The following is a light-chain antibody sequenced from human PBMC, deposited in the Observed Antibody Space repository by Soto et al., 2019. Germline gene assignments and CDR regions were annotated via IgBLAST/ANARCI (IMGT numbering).Light chain of an antibody. CDR3: QHYQSGHPIT. CDR1: QSVSSHF. V-gene: IGKV3-20*01. Sequence: EIVLTQSPGTLSLSPGDRATLSCRASQSVSSHFLAWYQQKPGQAPRLLIHGTSSRATGIPDRFTGSGSETSFTLTISSLEPEDFALYYCQHYQSGHPITFGQGTRLEI. CDR2: GTS. J-gene: IGKJ5*01.